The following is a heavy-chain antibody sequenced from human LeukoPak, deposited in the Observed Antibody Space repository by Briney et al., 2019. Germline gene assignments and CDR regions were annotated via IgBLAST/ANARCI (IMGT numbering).Heavy chain of an antibody. CDR3: ARVKYDILTEGLDYYYMDV. Sequence: GGSLRLSCAASGFTFSSYEMNWVRQAPGKGLEGGSYISSSGSTIYYADSVKGRFTISRDNSKNTLYLQMNSLRAEDTAVYYCARVKYDILTEGLDYYYMDVWGKGTTVTISS. V-gene: IGHV3-48*03. CDR2: ISSSGSTI. CDR1: GFTFSSYE. D-gene: IGHD3-9*01. J-gene: IGHJ6*03.